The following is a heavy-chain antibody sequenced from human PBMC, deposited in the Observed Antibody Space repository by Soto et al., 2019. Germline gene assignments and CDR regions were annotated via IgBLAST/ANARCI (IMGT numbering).Heavy chain of an antibody. CDR1: GYTFSTYD. V-gene: IGHV1-18*01. CDR3: ARHSGGSGDNY. Sequence: QVQLVQSGAEVKKPGASVKVSCKASGYTFSTYDISWVRQAPEQGLEWMGWIRVYNGDTDYVQILQGRVTMTTDTSTSTAYMELRSLTSDDTAVYYCARHSGGSGDNYWGQGTLVTVSS. D-gene: IGHD3-10*01. J-gene: IGHJ4*02. CDR2: IRVYNGDT.